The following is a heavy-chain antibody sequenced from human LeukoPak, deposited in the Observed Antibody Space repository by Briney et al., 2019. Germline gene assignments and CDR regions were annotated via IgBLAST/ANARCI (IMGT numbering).Heavy chain of an antibody. CDR2: INPNSGGT. CDR3: ARTGADCSSTSYYTGYYYYYMDV. J-gene: IGHJ6*03. D-gene: IGHD2-2*02. Sequence: ASVKVSCKASGYTFTGYYMHWVRQAPGQGLEWMGWINPNSGGTNYAQKFQGRVTMTRDTSISTAYMELSRLRSDDTAVYYCARTGADCSSTSYYTGYYYYYMDVWGKGTTVAVSS. CDR1: GYTFTGYY. V-gene: IGHV1-2*02.